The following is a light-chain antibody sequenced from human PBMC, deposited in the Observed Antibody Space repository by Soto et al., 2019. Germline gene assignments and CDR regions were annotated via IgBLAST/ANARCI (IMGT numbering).Light chain of an antibody. J-gene: IGLJ1*01. V-gene: IGLV2-23*01. CDR3: CSYARSSTYV. CDR2: EGS. Sequence: QSALTQPASVSGSPGQSITISCTGTSSDAGTYNLVSWYQQHPGKAPKLMIFEGSKRPSGVSNRFSGSKSGNTASLTISGLQAEDEADYYCCSYARSSTYVFGTGTKVTVL. CDR1: SSDAGTYNL.